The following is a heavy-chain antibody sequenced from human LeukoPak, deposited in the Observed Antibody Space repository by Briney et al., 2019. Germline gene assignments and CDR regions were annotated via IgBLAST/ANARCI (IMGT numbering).Heavy chain of an antibody. CDR2: ISSSGSTI. D-gene: IGHD6-13*01. V-gene: IGHV3-11*01. CDR3: ARALGLMDHIAAAGGFIAYYGMAV. Sequence: PGGALRLSCAASGFTFSDYYMSWIRQAPGKGREWVSYISSSGSTIYYADSVKGRFTISRDNAKNSLYLQMNSLRAEDTAVSYCARALGLMDHIAAAGGFIAYYGMAVWGQGPTVPVSS. CDR1: GFTFSDYY. J-gene: IGHJ6*02.